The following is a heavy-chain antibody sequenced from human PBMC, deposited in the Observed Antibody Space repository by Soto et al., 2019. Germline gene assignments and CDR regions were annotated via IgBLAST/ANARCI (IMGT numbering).Heavy chain of an antibody. V-gene: IGHV3-66*01. J-gene: IGHJ5*02. CDR3: AREFRDGSNTRLAFDP. CDR2: MYAGGTT. CDR1: GFTVSSSY. D-gene: IGHD2-15*01. Sequence: EMQLVESGEGLVQPGGSLRLSCAASGFTVSSSYMTWVRQAPGKGLEWVSVMYAGGTTYYADSVQGRFTFSRDNSKHMLYLQMNNLRADDTAVYYCAREFRDGSNTRLAFDPWGQGALVTVSS.